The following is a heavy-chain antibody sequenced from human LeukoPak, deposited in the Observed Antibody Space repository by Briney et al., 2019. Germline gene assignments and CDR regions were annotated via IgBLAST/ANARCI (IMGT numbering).Heavy chain of an antibody. D-gene: IGHD1-26*01. CDR1: GYTFTGYY. CDR3: ARDGGSSTGHAFDT. Sequence: GASVKVSCKASGYTFTGYYMHWVRQAPGQGLEWMGWINPNSGGTNYAQKFQGRVTMTRDTSISTAYMELSRLRSDDTAVYYCARDGGSSTGHAFDTWGQGTMVTVSS. J-gene: IGHJ3*02. V-gene: IGHV1-2*02. CDR2: INPNSGGT.